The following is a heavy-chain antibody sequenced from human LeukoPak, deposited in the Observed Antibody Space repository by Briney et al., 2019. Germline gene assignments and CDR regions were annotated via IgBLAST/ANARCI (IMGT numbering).Heavy chain of an antibody. CDR2: IYYSGRI. Sequence: PSETLSLTCTVSGGSISSYYWTWIRQPPGKGLEWIAYIYYSGRINYNPSLKSRVTISVDTSKNEFSLKLTSVTAADTAVYYCAGGPIGFCSSSSCRFDNWGQGTLVTVSS. CDR1: GGSISSYY. D-gene: IGHD2-2*01. J-gene: IGHJ4*02. V-gene: IGHV4-59*08. CDR3: AGGPIGFCSSSSCRFDN.